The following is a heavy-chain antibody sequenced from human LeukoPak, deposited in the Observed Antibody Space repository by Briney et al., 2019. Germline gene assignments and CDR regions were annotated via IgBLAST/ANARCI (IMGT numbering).Heavy chain of an antibody. V-gene: IGHV4-34*01. CDR2: INHSGST. D-gene: IGHD3-22*01. Sequence: SETLSLTCAVYGGSFSGYYWSWIRQPPGKGLEWIGEINHSGSTNYNPSLKSRVTISVGTSKNQFSLKLSSVTAADTAVYYCARGLVRGVAQNYYDSSGYSPDFDYWGQGTLVTVSS. CDR3: ARGLVRGVAQNYYDSSGYSPDFDY. CDR1: GGSFSGYY. J-gene: IGHJ4*02.